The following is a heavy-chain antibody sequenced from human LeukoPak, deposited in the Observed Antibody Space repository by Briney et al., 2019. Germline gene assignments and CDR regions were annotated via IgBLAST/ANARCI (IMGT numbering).Heavy chain of an antibody. CDR2: INPSGGST. CDR3: TRGIAAAGTGDYFDY. J-gene: IGHJ4*02. CDR1: GYTFTSYY. Sequence: ASVKVSCKVSGYTFTSYYMHWVRQAPGQGLEWMGIINPSGGSTSYAQKFQGRVTMTRDMSTSTVYMELCSLRSEDTAVYYCTRGIAAAGTGDYFDYWGQGTLVTVSS. D-gene: IGHD6-13*01. V-gene: IGHV1-46*01.